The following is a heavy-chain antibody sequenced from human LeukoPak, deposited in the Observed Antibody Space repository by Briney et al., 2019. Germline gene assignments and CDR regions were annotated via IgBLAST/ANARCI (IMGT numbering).Heavy chain of an antibody. CDR2: IYSGGRT. CDR1: GFTVSSNY. D-gene: IGHD5-12*01. V-gene: IGHV3-53*01. CDR3: AARSDYEHTFDI. J-gene: IGHJ3*02. Sequence: GGSLRLSCAASGFTVSSNYMSWVRQAPGKGLEWVSVIYSGGRTDYADSVKGRFTISRDNSKNTLNLQMNSLRADDTAVYYCAARSDYEHTFDIWGQGTMVTVSS.